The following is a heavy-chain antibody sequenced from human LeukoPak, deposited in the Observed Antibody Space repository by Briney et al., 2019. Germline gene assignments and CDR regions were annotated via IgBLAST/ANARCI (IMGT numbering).Heavy chain of an antibody. CDR3: ARDLPEVGWDY. V-gene: IGHV1-46*01. J-gene: IGHJ4*02. D-gene: IGHD1-14*01. CDR2: INPSGGST. CDR1: GYTFTSYY. Sequence: ASVKVSCKASGYTFTSYYMHWVRQAPGQGPEWMGIINPSGGSTSYAQKFQGRVTMTRDTSTSTVYMELSSLRSEDTAVYYCARDLPEVGWDYWGQGTLVTVSS.